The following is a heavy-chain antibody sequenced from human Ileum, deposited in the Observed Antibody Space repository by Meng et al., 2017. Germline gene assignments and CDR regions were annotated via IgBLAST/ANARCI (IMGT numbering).Heavy chain of an antibody. CDR1: GDSITNTNW. J-gene: IGHJ4*02. D-gene: IGHD1-1*01. Sequence: GQLQGAAPGVVKPSGPLSLTCAVSGDSITNTNWWNWVRQPPGKGLEWIGEVYHSGSTNYNPSLQSQVTISIDKSKNQFSLNLTSVTVADTAVYYCARGGLTLERRPLDYWGQGTLVTVSS. CDR2: VYHSGST. CDR3: ARGGLTLERRPLDY. V-gene: IGHV4-4*02.